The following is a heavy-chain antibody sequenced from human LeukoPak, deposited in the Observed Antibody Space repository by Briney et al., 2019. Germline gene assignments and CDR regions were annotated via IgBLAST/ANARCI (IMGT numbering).Heavy chain of an antibody. J-gene: IGHJ6*02. D-gene: IGHD1-1*01. CDR2: ISGSGGST. V-gene: IGHV3-23*01. CDR1: GFTFSSYA. CDR3: AKVRGTATYDYYGMDV. Sequence: GGSLRLSCAASGFTFSSYAMSWVRQAPGKGLEWVSAISGSGGSTYYADSVKGRFTISRDNSKNTLYLQMNSLRAEDTAVYYCAKVRGTATYDYYGMDVWGQGTTVTVSS.